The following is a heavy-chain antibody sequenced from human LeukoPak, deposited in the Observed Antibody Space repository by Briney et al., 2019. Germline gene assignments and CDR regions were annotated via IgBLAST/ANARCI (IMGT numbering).Heavy chain of an antibody. V-gene: IGHV4-4*07. Sequence: SETLSLTCTVSGGSISSYCWSWIQQPAGQGLEWIGRISTSGTTIYNPSLKSRVTMSLDTSKNQFSLKLSSVTAADTAVYYCARDLGGYDLDNWFDPWGQGTLVTVSS. D-gene: IGHD5-12*01. CDR3: ARDLGGYDLDNWFDP. CDR2: ISTSGTT. J-gene: IGHJ5*02. CDR1: GGSISSYC.